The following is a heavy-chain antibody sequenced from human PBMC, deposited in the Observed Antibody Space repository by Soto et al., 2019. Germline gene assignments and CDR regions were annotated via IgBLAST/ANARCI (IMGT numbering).Heavy chain of an antibody. J-gene: IGHJ4*02. CDR2: IRSKANSYAT. V-gene: IGHV3-73*02. Sequence: EVQLVESGGGLVQPGGSLKLSCAASGFTFSGSAMHWVRQASGKGLEWVGRIRSKANSYATAYVASVKGRFTISRDDSKNTAYLQMNSLKTEDTAVYYCSRLVGATSSFDYWGQGTLVTVSS. CDR3: SRLVGATSSFDY. CDR1: GFTFSGSA. D-gene: IGHD1-26*01.